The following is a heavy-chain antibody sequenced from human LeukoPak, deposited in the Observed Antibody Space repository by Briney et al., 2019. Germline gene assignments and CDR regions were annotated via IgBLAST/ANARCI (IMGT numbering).Heavy chain of an antibody. V-gene: IGHV4-38-2*02. CDR1: GYTISSGYY. D-gene: IGHD6-13*01. CDR3: AGDSSSSGGY. CDR2: SYHSGSN. Sequence: SETLSLNCAVSGYTISSGYYWGWIRQPPGKGLERIGRSYHSGSNYYNPSLKSRVTISVDTSKNQFYLKLSTVTAADTAVYYCAGDSSSSGGYWGQGTLVTVSS. J-gene: IGHJ4*02.